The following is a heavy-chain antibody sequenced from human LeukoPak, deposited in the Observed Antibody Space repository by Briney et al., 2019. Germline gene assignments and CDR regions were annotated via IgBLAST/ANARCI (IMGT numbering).Heavy chain of an antibody. CDR2: ISYDGSNK. Sequence: PGGSLRLSCAASGFTFSSYAMHWVRQAPGKGLEWVAVISYDGSNKYYADSVKGRFTISRDNSKNTLYLQMNSLRAEDTAVYYCAKDIGAGGFDYWGQGTLVTVSS. CDR3: AKDIGAGGFDY. V-gene: IGHV3-30*04. J-gene: IGHJ4*02. CDR1: GFTFSSYA. D-gene: IGHD3-10*01.